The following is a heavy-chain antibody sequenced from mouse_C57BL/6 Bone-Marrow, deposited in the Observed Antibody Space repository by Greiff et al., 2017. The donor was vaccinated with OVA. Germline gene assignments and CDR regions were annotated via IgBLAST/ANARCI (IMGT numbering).Heavy chain of an antibody. Sequence: VQLQQPGAELVRPGTSVKLSCKASGYTFTSYWMHWVKQRPGQGLEWIGVIDPSDSYTNYNQKFKGKATLTVDTSSSTAYMQLSSLTSEDSAVYYCARLAIYWYFDVWGTGTTVTVSS. CDR2: IDPSDSYT. V-gene: IGHV1-59*01. CDR3: ARLAIYWYFDV. J-gene: IGHJ1*03. CDR1: GYTFTSYW.